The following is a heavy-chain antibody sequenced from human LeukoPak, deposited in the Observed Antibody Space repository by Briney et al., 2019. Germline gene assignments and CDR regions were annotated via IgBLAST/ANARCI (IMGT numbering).Heavy chain of an antibody. V-gene: IGHV4-59*01. CDR2: IYYSGST. D-gene: IGHD3-22*01. J-gene: IGHJ2*01. CDR3: ARARYYDSSGYYYSSYWYFDL. Sequence: SETLSLTCTVAGGSISSYYWSWIRQPPGKGLEWIGYIYYSGSTNYNPSLKSRVTISVDTSKNQFSLKLSSVTAADTAVYYCARARYYDSSGYYYSSYWYFDLWGRGTLVTVSS. CDR1: GGSISSYY.